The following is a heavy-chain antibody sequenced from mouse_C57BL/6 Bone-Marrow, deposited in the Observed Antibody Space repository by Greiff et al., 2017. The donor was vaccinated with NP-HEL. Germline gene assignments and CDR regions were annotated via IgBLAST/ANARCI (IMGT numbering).Heavy chain of an antibody. CDR1: GFTFSSYA. J-gene: IGHJ4*01. Sequence: EVKLMESGEGLVKPGGSLKLSCAASGFTFSSYAMSWVRQTPEKRLEWVAYISSGGDYIYYADTVKGRFTISRDNARNTLYLQMSSLKSEDTAMYYCTHGSSYYAMDYWGQGTSVTVSS. CDR2: ISSGGDYI. V-gene: IGHV5-9-1*02. D-gene: IGHD1-1*01. CDR3: THGSSYYAMDY.